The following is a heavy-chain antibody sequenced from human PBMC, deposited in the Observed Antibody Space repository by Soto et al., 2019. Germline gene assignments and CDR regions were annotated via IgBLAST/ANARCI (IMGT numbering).Heavy chain of an antibody. V-gene: IGHV4-39*07. CDR1: GGSISSSSYY. Sequence: SETLSLTCTVSGGSISSSSYYWGWIRQHPGKGLEWIGSIYYSGSTYYNPSLKSRVTISVDTSKNQFSLKLSSVTAADTAVYYCAREYEDDILTGYYDYWGQGTLVTVSS. CDR2: IYYSGST. D-gene: IGHD3-9*01. J-gene: IGHJ4*02. CDR3: AREYEDDILTGYYDY.